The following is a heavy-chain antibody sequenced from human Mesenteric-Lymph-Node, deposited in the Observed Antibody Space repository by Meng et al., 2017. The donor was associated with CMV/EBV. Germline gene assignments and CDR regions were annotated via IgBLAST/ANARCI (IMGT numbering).Heavy chain of an antibody. CDR1: GYSISSGYY. CDR3: ARLFRNNFGEFYFDY. D-gene: IGHD4-17*01. Sequence: GSLRLSCSVSGYSISSGYYWGWIRQPPGKGLEWIGSIYQAGTTFYNPSLKSRATISVDTSKNQFSLKLRSVTAADTAVYSCARLFRNNFGEFYFDYWGQGTLVTVSS. CDR2: IYQAGTT. J-gene: IGHJ4*02. V-gene: IGHV4-38-2*02.